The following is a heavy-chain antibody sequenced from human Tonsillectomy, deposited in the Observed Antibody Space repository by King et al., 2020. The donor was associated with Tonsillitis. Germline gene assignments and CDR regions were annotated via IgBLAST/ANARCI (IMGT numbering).Heavy chain of an antibody. V-gene: IGHV3-30*02. Sequence: VQLVESGGGVVQPGGSLRLSCAASGFTFSSYGMHWVRQAPGKGLEWVAFIRYDGSNKYYADSVKGRFTISRDNSKNTLYLQMNSLRAEDTAVYYCAKEQEAYGFHDYGMDVCGQATTVSVS. J-gene: IGHJ6*02. CDR3: AKEQEAYGFHDYGMDV. CDR1: GFTFSSYG. D-gene: IGHD4-17*01. CDR2: IRYDGSNK.